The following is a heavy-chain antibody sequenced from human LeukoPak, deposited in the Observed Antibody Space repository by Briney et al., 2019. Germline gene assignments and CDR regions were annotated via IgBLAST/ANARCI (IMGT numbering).Heavy chain of an antibody. D-gene: IGHD2-15*01. CDR1: GYSISSGYY. CDR2: VYHSGKT. V-gene: IGHV4-38-2*02. Sequence: SQTLSLTCTVSGYSISSGYYWGWIRQPPGKGLEWIGSVYHSGKTYYNPSLKSRVTISVDTSKNQFSLKLSSVTAADTAVYYCARDLQYCSGGSCYALLDYWGQGTLVTVSS. J-gene: IGHJ4*02. CDR3: ARDLQYCSGGSCYALLDY.